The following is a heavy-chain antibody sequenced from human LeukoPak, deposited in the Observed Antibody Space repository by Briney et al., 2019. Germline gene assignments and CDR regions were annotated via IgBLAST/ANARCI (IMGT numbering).Heavy chain of an antibody. J-gene: IGHJ3*01. CDR3: AKGTPVSAFDGFDL. V-gene: IGHV4-39*07. CDR1: GGSINSSSYY. Sequence: PSETLSLTCTVSGGSINSSSYYWGWIRQPPGKGLEWIGSIYYSGSTSYNPSLKSRVTMSLDASKNQFSLELNSVTPADTAVYYCAKGTPVSAFDGFDLWGQGTMVTVSS. CDR2: IYYSGST. D-gene: IGHD2-15*01.